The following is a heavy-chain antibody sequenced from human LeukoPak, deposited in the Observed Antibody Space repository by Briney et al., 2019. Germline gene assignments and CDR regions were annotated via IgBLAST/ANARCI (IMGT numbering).Heavy chain of an antibody. J-gene: IGHJ4*02. CDR1: GFTFSSYG. D-gene: IGHD3-22*01. Sequence: GGSLRLSCAASGFTFSSYGMHWVRQAPGKGLEWVAVIWYDVSNKYYADSVKGRFTISRDNSKNTLYLQMNSLRAEDTAVYYCARDKPPPYYYDSSGIFDYWGQGTLVSVST. CDR3: ARDKPPPYYYDSSGIFDY. CDR2: IWYDVSNK. V-gene: IGHV3-33*01.